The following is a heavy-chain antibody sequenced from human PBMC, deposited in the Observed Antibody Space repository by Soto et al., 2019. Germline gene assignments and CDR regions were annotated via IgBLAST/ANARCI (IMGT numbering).Heavy chain of an antibody. J-gene: IGHJ4*02. CDR2: IAVGSGYT. CDR3: AADATAWQQMVPSDY. D-gene: IGHD2-8*01. CDR1: GFTFTSSA. Sequence: SVKVSCKASGFTFTSSAFQWVRQARGQRLEWIGWIAVGSGYTNYAQRFQDRVTLTRDMSTATTYMELSRLASEDTAIYYCAADATAWQQMVPSDYWGQGTLVTVSS. V-gene: IGHV1-58*01.